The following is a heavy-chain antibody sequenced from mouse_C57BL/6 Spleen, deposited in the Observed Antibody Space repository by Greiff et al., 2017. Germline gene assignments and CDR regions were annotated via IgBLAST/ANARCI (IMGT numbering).Heavy chain of an antibody. V-gene: IGHV3-6*01. CDR1: GYSITSGYY. J-gene: IGHJ3*01. CDR2: ISYDGSN. Sequence: EVKLVESGPGLVKPSQSLSLTCSVTGYSITSGYYWNWLRQFPGNKLEWMGYISYDGSNNYNPSLKNRISITRDTSKNQFFLKLNSVTTEDTATYYCARGGLTGAWFAYWGQGTLVTVSA. D-gene: IGHD4-1*01. CDR3: ARGGLTGAWFAY.